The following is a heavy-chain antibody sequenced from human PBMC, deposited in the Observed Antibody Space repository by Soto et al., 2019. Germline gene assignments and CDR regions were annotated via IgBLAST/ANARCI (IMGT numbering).Heavy chain of an antibody. V-gene: IGHV3-48*04. Sequence: GGSLRLSCAASGFTFSSYAMSWVRQAPGKGLEWVSYISSSSDVIYYADSVKGRFTISRDNAKNSLYLQMSSLRAEDTAVYFYAKDLGSYLSPAFDYWGLGTLVTVSS. J-gene: IGHJ4*02. CDR2: ISSSSDVI. D-gene: IGHD1-26*01. CDR1: GFTFSSYA. CDR3: AKDLGSYLSPAFDY.